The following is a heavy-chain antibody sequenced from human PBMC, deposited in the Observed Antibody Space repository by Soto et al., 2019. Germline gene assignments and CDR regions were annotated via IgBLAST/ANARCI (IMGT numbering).Heavy chain of an antibody. CDR1: GGTFSSYA. Sequence: SVKVSCKASGGTFSSYAISWVRQAPGQGLEWMGGIIPIFGTTNYAQKFQGRVTITADESTSTAYMELSSLRSEDTAVYYCARDARLGELSGFDYWGQGTLVTVSS. CDR2: IIPIFGTT. D-gene: IGHD3-16*02. CDR3: ARDARLGELSGFDY. J-gene: IGHJ4*02. V-gene: IGHV1-69*13.